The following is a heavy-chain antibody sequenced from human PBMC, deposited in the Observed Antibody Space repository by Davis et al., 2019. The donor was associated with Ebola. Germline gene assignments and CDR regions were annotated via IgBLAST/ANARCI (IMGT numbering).Heavy chain of an antibody. CDR1: GYTFTSYG. V-gene: IGHV1-18*01. CDR2: ISAYNGNT. Sequence: ASVKVSCKASGYTFTSYGISWVRQAPGQGLEWMGWISAYNGNTNYAQKLQGRVTMTTDTSTSTAYMELRSLRSDDTAVYYCARAYGAVYYYGMDVWGQGTTVTVSS. D-gene: IGHD3-10*01. CDR3: ARAYGAVYYYGMDV. J-gene: IGHJ6*02.